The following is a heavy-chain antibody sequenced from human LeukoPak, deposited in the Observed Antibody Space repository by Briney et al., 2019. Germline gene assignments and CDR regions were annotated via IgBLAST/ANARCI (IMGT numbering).Heavy chain of an antibody. CDR1: GGTFSSYA. Sequence: SVKVSCKASGGTFSSYAISWVRQAPGQGLEWMGGIIPIFGTANYAQKFQGRVTITRDTSASTAYMELSSLRSEDTAVYYCARLLPHQYFDYWGQGTLVTVSS. CDR3: ARLLPHQYFDY. V-gene: IGHV1-69*05. D-gene: IGHD2-15*01. J-gene: IGHJ4*02. CDR2: IIPIFGTA.